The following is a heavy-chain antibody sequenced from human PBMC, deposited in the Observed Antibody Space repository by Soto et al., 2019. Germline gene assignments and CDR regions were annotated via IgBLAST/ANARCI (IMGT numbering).Heavy chain of an antibody. J-gene: IGHJ6*03. CDR3: ARDSIYSAYYYMAV. D-gene: IGHD3-16*02. V-gene: IGHV3-21*01. CDR2: ISSGGSSI. Sequence: RKGLEWVSSISSGGSSIYYADSMKGRFTVSRDDAKNSLFLQMNSLRAEDSAVYYCARDSIYSAYYYMAVWGKGTTVTVSS.